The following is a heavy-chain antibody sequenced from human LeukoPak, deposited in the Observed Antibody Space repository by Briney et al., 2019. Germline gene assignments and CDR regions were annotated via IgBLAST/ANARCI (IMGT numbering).Heavy chain of an antibody. D-gene: IGHD3-22*01. CDR1: GFTFSSYA. J-gene: IGHJ4*02. CDR2: ISGSGGST. V-gene: IGHV3-23*01. CDR3: AKGDSSGYYSYFDY. Sequence: GGSLRLSCAASGFTFSSYAMSWVRQAPGKGLEWVTAISGSGGSTYYADSVKGRFTISRDNSKNTLYLQMNSLRAEDTAVYYCAKGDSSGYYSYFDYWGQGTLVTVSS.